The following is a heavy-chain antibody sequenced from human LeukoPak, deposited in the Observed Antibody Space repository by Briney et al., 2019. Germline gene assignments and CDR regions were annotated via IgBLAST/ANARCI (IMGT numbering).Heavy chain of an antibody. CDR1: GFTFSSYA. J-gene: IGHJ4*02. Sequence: GGSLRLSCAASGFTFSSYAMSWVRQAPGKGLEWVSAISGSGGSTYYADSVKGRFTISRDNSKNTLYLQMNSLRAEDTAVYYCAKSDSGSYGVGFDFDYWGQGTLVTVS. D-gene: IGHD1-26*01. CDR2: ISGSGGST. CDR3: AKSDSGSYGVGFDFDY. V-gene: IGHV3-23*01.